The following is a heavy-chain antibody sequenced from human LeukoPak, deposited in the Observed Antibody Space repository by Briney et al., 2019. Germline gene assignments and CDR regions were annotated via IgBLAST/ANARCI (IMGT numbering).Heavy chain of an antibody. Sequence: PSETLSLTCTVSGGSISSSSYYWGWIRQPPGKGLEWIGSIYYSGSTYYNPSLKSRVTISVDTSKNQSSLKLSSVTAADTAVYYCARVAYDSSGYYADYWGQGTLVTVSS. V-gene: IGHV4-39*07. CDR2: IYYSGST. CDR3: ARVAYDSSGYYADY. J-gene: IGHJ4*02. D-gene: IGHD3-22*01. CDR1: GGSISSSSYY.